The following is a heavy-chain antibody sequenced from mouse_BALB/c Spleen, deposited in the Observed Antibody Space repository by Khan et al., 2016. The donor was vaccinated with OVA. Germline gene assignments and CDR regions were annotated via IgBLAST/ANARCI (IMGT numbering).Heavy chain of an antibody. D-gene: IGHD4-1*01. CDR1: GSTFSSYS. J-gene: IGHJ3*01. Sequence: EVELVESGGDLVKPGGSLKLSCAASGSTFSSYSMSWVRQTPDERLEWVTTISSAGDFTYYPDSVKGRFTISRDNAKNTLYLQMSSLKSEDTAMYYCASHLTVSFAYWGQGTLVTVSA. V-gene: IGHV5-6*01. CDR3: ASHLTVSFAY. CDR2: ISSAGDFT.